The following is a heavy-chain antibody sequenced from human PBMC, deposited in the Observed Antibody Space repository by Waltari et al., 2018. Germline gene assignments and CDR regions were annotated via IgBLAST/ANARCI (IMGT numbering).Heavy chain of an antibody. CDR1: GGSFSGYY. J-gene: IGHJ6*02. Sequence: QVQLQQWGAGLLKPSETLSLTCAVYGGSFSGYYWSWIRQPPGKGLEWSGEINHSGSTNSNRARRSRVSISGDTSKNQFSLKLSSVTAADTAVYYCARGLGRQYCSGVSCRRTDGMDVWGQGTTVTVSS. CDR3: ARGLGRQYCSGVSCRRTDGMDV. V-gene: IGHV4-34*01. CDR2: INHSGST. D-gene: IGHD2-15*01.